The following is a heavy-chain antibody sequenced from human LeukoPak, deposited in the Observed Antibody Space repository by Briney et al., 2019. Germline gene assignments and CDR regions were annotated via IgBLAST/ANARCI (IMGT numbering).Heavy chain of an antibody. CDR2: IRSKAYSGTT. Sequence: GGSLRLSCAASGFTFSNYAMSWFRQAPGKGLEWVGFIRSKAYSGTTEYAAPVKGRFTISRDDSKSIAYLQMNSLETEDAAVYYCSRVRYGSGTYHFDYWGQGTLVTVSS. D-gene: IGHD3-10*01. CDR1: GFTFSNYA. J-gene: IGHJ4*02. CDR3: SRVRYGSGTYHFDY. V-gene: IGHV3-49*03.